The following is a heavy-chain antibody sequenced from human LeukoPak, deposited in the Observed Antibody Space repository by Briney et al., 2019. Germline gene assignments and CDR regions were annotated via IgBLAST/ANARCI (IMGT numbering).Heavy chain of an antibody. CDR2: ISSSSSYI. J-gene: IGHJ3*02. D-gene: IGHD6-13*01. CDR3: ARTYSSLTVDAFDI. Sequence: KPGGSLRLSCAASGFTFSSYSMTWVRQAPGKGLEWVSSISSSSSYIYYADSVKGRFTISRDNAKNSLYLQMNSLRAEDTAVYYCARTYSSLTVDAFDIWGQGTMVTVSS. CDR1: GFTFSSYS. V-gene: IGHV3-21*01.